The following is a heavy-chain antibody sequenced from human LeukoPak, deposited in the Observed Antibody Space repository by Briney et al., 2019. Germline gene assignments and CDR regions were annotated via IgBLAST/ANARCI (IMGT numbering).Heavy chain of an antibody. J-gene: IGHJ6*02. Sequence: SVKVSCKASGGTFSSYAISWVRQAPGQGLEWMGGIIPIFGTANYAQKFQGRVTITADESTSTAYMELSSLRSEDTAVYYCARSSLGYCSSTSCPAGYYYYYGMDVWGQGTTVTVSS. CDR1: GGTFSSYA. CDR3: ARSSLGYCSSTSCPAGYYYYYGMDV. D-gene: IGHD2-2*01. V-gene: IGHV1-69*13. CDR2: IIPIFGTA.